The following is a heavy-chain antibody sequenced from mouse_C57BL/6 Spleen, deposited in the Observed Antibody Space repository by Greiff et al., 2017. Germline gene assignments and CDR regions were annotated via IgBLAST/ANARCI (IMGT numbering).Heavy chain of an antibody. D-gene: IGHD1-1*01. CDR1: GYSFTDYN. CDR2: INPNYGTT. J-gene: IGHJ2*01. V-gene: IGHV1-39*01. Sequence: EVQLQQSGPELVKPGASVKISCKASGYSFTDYNMNWVKQSNGKSLEWIGVINPNYGTTSYNQKFKGKATLTVDQSSSTADMQLNSLTSEDSAVYYCARSLGGSSPYYFDYWGQGTTLTVSS. CDR3: ARSLGGSSPYYFDY.